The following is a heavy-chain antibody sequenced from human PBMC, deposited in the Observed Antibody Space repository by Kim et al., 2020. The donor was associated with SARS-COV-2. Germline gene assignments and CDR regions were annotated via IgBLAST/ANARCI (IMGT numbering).Heavy chain of an antibody. CDR2: INPNSGGT. V-gene: IGHV1-2*02. CDR3: AREESVPAALGSVY. J-gene: IGHJ4*02. D-gene: IGHD2-2*01. CDR1: GYTFTGYY. Sequence: ASVKVSCKASGYTFTGYYMHWVRQAPGQGLEWMGWINPNSGGTNYAQKFQGRVTMTRDTSISTAYMELSRLRSDDTAVYYCAREESVPAALGSVYWGQGTLVTVSS.